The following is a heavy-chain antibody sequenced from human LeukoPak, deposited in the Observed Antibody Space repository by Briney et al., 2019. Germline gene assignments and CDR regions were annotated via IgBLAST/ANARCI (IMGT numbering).Heavy chain of an antibody. CDR1: GGTFSSYT. J-gene: IGHJ4*02. Sequence: SVKVSCKASGGTFSSYTISWVRQAPEQGLEWMGRIIPILGIANYAQKFQGRVTITADKSTSTAYMELSSLRSEDTAVYYCARGTRGELHSDYWGQGTLVTVSS. CDR2: IIPILGIA. CDR3: ARGTRGELHSDY. V-gene: IGHV1-69*02. D-gene: IGHD1-7*01.